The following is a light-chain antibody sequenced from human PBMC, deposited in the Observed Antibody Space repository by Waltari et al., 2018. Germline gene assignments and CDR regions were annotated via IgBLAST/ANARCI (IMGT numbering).Light chain of an antibody. CDR1: NIGVKR. CDR3: QVWDSNTDHVV. V-gene: IGLV3-21*01. Sequence: SSVLTQPPSVSLAPGKTARITCGGNNIGVKRVHWYQQKPGQAPALVIYDDSDRPSGIPERFSGSNSGNTATLTISRVEAGDEADYYCQVWDSNTDHVVFGGGTKLTVL. J-gene: IGLJ2*01. CDR2: DDS.